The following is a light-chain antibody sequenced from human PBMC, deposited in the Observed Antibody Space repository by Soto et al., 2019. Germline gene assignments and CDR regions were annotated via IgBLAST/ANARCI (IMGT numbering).Light chain of an antibody. CDR3: QQSYSNPRT. CDR2: AAS. Sequence: DIQMTQSPSSLSASVGDRVTITCRASENIARYLNWYQQRPGKAPELLISAASSLQSGVPSRFSGGGSGTDFTLTISSLQPEDFANYYCQQSYSNPRTFSQGTKVEIK. V-gene: IGKV1-39*01. CDR1: ENIARY. J-gene: IGKJ1*01.